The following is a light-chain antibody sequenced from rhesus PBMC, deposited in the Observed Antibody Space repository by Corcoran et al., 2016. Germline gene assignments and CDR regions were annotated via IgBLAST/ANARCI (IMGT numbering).Light chain of an antibody. CDR1: QDISNN. CDR3: PHGFVTPYS. CDR2: KAA. Sequence: DIQMTQSPSSLSASVGDRVTITCQASQDISNNLAWYQQKPGKVPKLLIYKAATLQSGVPSRCSGSGSGTYFTLTISCLLPEDFVTYYCPHGFVTPYSFGQGTKVEIK. V-gene: IGKV1-25*01. J-gene: IGKJ2*01.